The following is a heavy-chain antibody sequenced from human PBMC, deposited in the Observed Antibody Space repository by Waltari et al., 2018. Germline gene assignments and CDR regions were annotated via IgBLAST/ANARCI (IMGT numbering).Heavy chain of an antibody. CDR2: INQDGSEK. V-gene: IGHV3-7*01. CDR3: ASGGHVDY. CDR1: GLTFSRFW. Sequence: EVQLVESGGTLVQPGGSLRLSCAVPGLTFSRFWMPWVRQAPGKGLEWGANINQDGSEKHYVDSVKGRFTISRDNAKNSLSLQMNSLRAEDTAVYYCASGGHVDYCGQGTLVTVSS. J-gene: IGHJ4*02.